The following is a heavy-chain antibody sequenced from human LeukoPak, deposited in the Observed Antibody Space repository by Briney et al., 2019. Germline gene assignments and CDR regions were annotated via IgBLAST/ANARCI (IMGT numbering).Heavy chain of an antibody. Sequence: SETLSLICTVSGGSISSGGYYWSWIRQHPGKGLEWIGYIYYSGSTYYNPSLKSRVTISVDTSKNQFSLKLSSVTAADTAVYYCARRVRYCSSTSCYRDYYYGMDVWGQGTTVTVSS. J-gene: IGHJ6*02. CDR3: ARRVRYCSSTSCYRDYYYGMDV. CDR2: IYYSGST. V-gene: IGHV4-31*03. CDR1: GGSISSGGYY. D-gene: IGHD2-2*02.